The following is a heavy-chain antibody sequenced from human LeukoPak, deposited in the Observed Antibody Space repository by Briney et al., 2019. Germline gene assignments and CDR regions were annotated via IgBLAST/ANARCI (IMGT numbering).Heavy chain of an antibody. Sequence: VGSLRLSCAASGFTFSSYSMNWVRQAPGKGLEWVSSITSSSSYIYYAHSLKGRFTISRDNAKSSVYLQMNSVRAEETAVYYCASTLRRGADAFDIWGQGTMVTVSS. CDR2: ITSSSSYI. J-gene: IGHJ3*02. V-gene: IGHV3-21*01. CDR1: GFTFSSYS. D-gene: IGHD1-26*01. CDR3: ASTLRRGADAFDI.